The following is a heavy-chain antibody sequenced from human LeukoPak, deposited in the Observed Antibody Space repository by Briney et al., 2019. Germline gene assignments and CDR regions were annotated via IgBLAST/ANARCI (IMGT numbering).Heavy chain of an antibody. V-gene: IGHV4-34*01. CDR3: ARLGSYHDF. D-gene: IGHD1-26*01. Sequence: SETLSLTCAVYGGSFSGYYWSWIRQPPGKGLEWIGEINHSGSTNYNPYLKSRLTLSIDTSRNQLSLKLPSVTAAGTAVYFCARLGSYHDFWGQGALVTVSS. CDR1: GGSFSGYY. CDR2: INHSGST. J-gene: IGHJ4*02.